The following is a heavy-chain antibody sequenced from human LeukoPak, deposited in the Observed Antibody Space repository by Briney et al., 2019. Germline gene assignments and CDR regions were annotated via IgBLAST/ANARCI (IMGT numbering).Heavy chain of an antibody. CDR2: ISYDGDNK. J-gene: IGHJ4*02. D-gene: IGHD1-26*01. Sequence: PGGSLRLSCGGSGFTFGSYAMHWGRQAPGKGLEWVAVISYDGDNKYYADSVKGRFIISRDNSKNTLYLQMDSLRAEDTAMYYCAKDGRSGSYLSGFEYWGQGSLVTVSS. CDR3: AKDGRSGSYLSGFEY. CDR1: GFTFGSYA. V-gene: IGHV3-30*18.